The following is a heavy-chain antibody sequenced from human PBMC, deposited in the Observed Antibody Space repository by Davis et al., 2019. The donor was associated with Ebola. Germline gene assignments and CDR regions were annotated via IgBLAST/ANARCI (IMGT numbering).Heavy chain of an antibody. CDR3: AKDSIIVGPTPFDS. CDR2: ISYDGGNK. D-gene: IGHD1-26*01. J-gene: IGHJ4*02. CDR1: GFTFSSYA. Sequence: GGSLRLSCAASGFTFSSYAMHWVRQAPGKGLEWVAVISYDGGNKDYAESVKGRFTISRDDSKNTLSLQMNSLRAEDTAVYYCAKDSIIVGPTPFDSWGQGTLVTVSS. V-gene: IGHV3-30-3*01.